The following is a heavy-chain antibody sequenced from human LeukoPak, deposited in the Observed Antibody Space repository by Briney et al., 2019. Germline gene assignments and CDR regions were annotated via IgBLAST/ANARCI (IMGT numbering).Heavy chain of an antibody. J-gene: IGHJ4*02. CDR2: IHHSGST. CDR3: ARGGYSSSWYWSTTSHQNQYYFDY. V-gene: IGHV4-30-2*01. Sequence: KPSQTLSLTCAVSGGSISSGGYSWSWLRQPPGKGLEWIGHIHHSGSTHYNPSLKSRVTISVDKSKNQFSLKLSSVTAADTAVYYCARGGYSSSWYWSTTSHQNQYYFDYWGQGTLVTVSS. CDR1: GGSISSGGYS. D-gene: IGHD6-13*01.